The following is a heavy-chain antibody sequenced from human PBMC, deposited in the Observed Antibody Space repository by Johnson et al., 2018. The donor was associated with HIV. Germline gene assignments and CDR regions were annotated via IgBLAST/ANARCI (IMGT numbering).Heavy chain of an antibody. CDR3: ARPQGTGDAFDI. J-gene: IGHJ3*02. V-gene: IGHV3-30-3*01. CDR2: ISYDGSNI. Sequence: QEKLVESGGGVVQPGRSLRLSCAASGFTLSDSALHWVRQAPGKGLEWVAVISYDGSNILYADSVKGRFTISRDNSKNTLYLQMNSLRAEDTAVYYCARPQGTGDAFDIWGQGTMVTVSS. CDR1: GFTLSDSA. D-gene: IGHD3/OR15-3a*01.